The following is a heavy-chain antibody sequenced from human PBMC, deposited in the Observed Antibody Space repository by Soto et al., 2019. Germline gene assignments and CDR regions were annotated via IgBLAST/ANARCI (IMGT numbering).Heavy chain of an antibody. D-gene: IGHD4-4*01. J-gene: IGHJ6*03. CDR1: GFTFSRYW. Sequence: EVQLVESGGGLVQPGGSLRLSCAASGFTFSRYWMHWVRQAPGKGLVWVASINSDGSSTSYPDSVKGRFTISRDNAENTLYLQMSNHTSEDTAVDYCARVPITTIPHHMDAWGKGTTVTVSS. CDR3: ARVPITTIPHHMDA. V-gene: IGHV3-74*01. CDR2: INSDGSST.